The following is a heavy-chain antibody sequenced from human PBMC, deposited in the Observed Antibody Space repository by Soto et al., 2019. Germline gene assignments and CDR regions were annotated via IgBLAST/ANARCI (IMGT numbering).Heavy chain of an antibody. Sequence: AAVKVSCKASGYTFTSYGISWVRQAPGQRIEWMGWISAYNGNTNYAQKLQGGVTMTTDTSTSTAYMELRSLRSDDTAVYYCARVGQVMAARLLNYFDYWGQGTLGTVSS. CDR3: ARVGQVMAARLLNYFDY. CDR2: ISAYNGNT. V-gene: IGHV1-18*01. D-gene: IGHD6-6*01. J-gene: IGHJ4*02. CDR1: GYTFTSYG.